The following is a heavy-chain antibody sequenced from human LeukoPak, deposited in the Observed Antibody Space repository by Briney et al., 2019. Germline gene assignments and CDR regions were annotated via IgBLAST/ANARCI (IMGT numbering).Heavy chain of an antibody. J-gene: IGHJ3*02. CDR3: ARMSYDFWSGYPLAFDI. CDR1: GGSISSYH. V-gene: IGHV4-4*07. Sequence: SETLSLTCTVSGGSISSYHWSWIRQPAGKGLEWIGRIYTSGSTNYNPSLKSRVTMSVDTSKNQFSLKLSSVTAADTAVYYCARMSYDFWSGYPLAFDIWGQGTMVTVSS. D-gene: IGHD3-3*01. CDR2: IYTSGST.